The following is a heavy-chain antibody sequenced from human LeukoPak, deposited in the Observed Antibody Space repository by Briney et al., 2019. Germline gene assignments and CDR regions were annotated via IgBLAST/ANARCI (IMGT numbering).Heavy chain of an antibody. Sequence: TGGSLRLSCAASGFTFSSYAMSWVRQAPGKGLEWVSAISGSGGSTYYADSVKGRFTISRDNSKNTLYLQMNSLRAEDTAVYYCAKASPPLPGPGIAAAGTPGHDAFDTWGQGTMVTVSS. J-gene: IGHJ3*02. CDR3: AKASPPLPGPGIAAAGTPGHDAFDT. CDR2: ISGSGGST. CDR1: GFTFSSYA. D-gene: IGHD6-13*01. V-gene: IGHV3-23*01.